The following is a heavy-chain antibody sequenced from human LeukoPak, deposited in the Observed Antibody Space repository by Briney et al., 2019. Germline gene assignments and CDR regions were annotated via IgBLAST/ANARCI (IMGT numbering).Heavy chain of an antibody. Sequence: SETLSLTCAVYGGSFSGYYWSWIRQPPGKGLEWIGEINHSGSTNYNPSLKSRVTISVDTSKNQFSLKLSSVTAADTAVHYCASPIYSGYGLWGQGTLVTVSS. J-gene: IGHJ4*02. CDR3: ASPIYSGYGL. CDR1: GGSFSGYY. V-gene: IGHV4-34*01. CDR2: INHSGST. D-gene: IGHD5-12*01.